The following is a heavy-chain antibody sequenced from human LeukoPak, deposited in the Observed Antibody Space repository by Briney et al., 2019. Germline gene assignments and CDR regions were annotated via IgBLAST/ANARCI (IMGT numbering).Heavy chain of an antibody. CDR1: GDNVSSNSAA. J-gene: IGHJ3*02. Sequence: SQTLSLTCAISGDNVSSNSAAWTWIRQSPSRGLEWLGRTYYRSKWYIHYALSVKSRITINPDTSKNQFSLQLNSVTPEDTTVYYCARGRLERTDAFDIWGQGIMVTVSS. D-gene: IGHD1-1*01. CDR3: ARGRLERTDAFDI. CDR2: TYYRSKWYI. V-gene: IGHV6-1*01.